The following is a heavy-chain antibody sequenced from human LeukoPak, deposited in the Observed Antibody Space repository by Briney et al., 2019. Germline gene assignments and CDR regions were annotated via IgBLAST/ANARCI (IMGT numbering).Heavy chain of an antibody. CDR1: GGSISTGSYC. J-gene: IGHJ4*02. Sequence: PSETLSLTCTVSGGSISTGSYCWSWIRQPAGKGLEWIGHIYTSGNTNYNPSLKSRVTISVDTSKNQFSLKLSSVTAADTAVYYCARRRIVVARYFDYWGQGTLVTVSS. V-gene: IGHV4-61*09. CDR3: ARRRIVVARYFDY. D-gene: IGHD3-22*01. CDR2: IYTSGNT.